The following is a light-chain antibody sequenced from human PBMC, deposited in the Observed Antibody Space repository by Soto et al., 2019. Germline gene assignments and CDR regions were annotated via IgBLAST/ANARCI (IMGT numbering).Light chain of an antibody. CDR2: GAS. CDR1: QSVSSN. J-gene: IGKJ4*01. CDR3: QQYHNWPLT. V-gene: IGKV3-15*01. Sequence: EIVMTQSPATLSVSPGERATLSCRASQSVSSNLAWYQQKPGQAPRLLIYGASTRATNIPARFSGSGSATEFTLTISSLQSEDFAVYYCQQYHNWPLTFRGGTKVEIK.